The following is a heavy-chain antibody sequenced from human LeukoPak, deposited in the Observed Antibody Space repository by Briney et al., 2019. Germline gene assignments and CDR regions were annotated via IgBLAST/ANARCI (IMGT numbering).Heavy chain of an antibody. D-gene: IGHD6-6*01. CDR3: AKETSSSFDY. J-gene: IGHJ4*02. V-gene: IGHV3-23*01. CDR2: ISNSGGST. Sequence: QPGGSLRLSCAASGFNFSSYAMNWVRQAPGKGLEWVSGISNSGGSTYYADSVKGRFTISRDNSKNTLYLQMNSLRAEDTAVYYCAKETSSSFDYWGQGTLVTVSS. CDR1: GFNFSSYA.